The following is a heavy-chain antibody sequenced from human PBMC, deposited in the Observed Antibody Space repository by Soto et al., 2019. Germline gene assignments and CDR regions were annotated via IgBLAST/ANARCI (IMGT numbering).Heavy chain of an antibody. D-gene: IGHD4-17*01. Sequence: SETLSLTCSVSGGSISSSYWNWIRRPAGKGLEWIGRFYTTGRASYNPSLKGRLTLSGDTSKNQSSLRLGSVTAADTAIYYCARDPYGGFSGGVYFYYGLDVWGQGTTVTVSS. V-gene: IGHV4-4*07. CDR3: ARDPYGGFSGGVYFYYGLDV. CDR2: FYTTGRA. J-gene: IGHJ6*02. CDR1: GGSISSSY.